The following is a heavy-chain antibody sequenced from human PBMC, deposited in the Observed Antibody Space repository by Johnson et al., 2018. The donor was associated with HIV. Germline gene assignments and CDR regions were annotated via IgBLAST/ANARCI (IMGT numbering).Heavy chain of an antibody. CDR1: GFTFDDYG. D-gene: IGHD6-6*01. CDR2: IYSGGST. V-gene: IGHV3-66*02. Sequence: EVQLVESGGGVVRPGGSLRLSCAASGFTFDDYGMSWVRQTPGKGLEWVSVIYSGGSTYYADSVKGRFTISRDSSKNTVYLQMNSLRAEDTAMYYCARVSSIAALWDAFDIWGQGTMVTVSS. CDR3: ARVSSIAALWDAFDI. J-gene: IGHJ3*02.